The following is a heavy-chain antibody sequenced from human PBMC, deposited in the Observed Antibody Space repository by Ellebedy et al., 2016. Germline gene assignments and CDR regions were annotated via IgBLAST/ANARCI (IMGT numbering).Heavy chain of an antibody. CDR2: IRSKAYGGTT. CDR3: AREGRDGDLDY. CDR1: GFTFSDHY. V-gene: IGHV3-72*01. Sequence: GGSLRLSCAASGFTFSDHYMDWVRQAPGKGLEWVGFIRSKAYGGTTEYAAAVKGRFTISRDASKNSLYLQMNSLKTEDTAVYYCAREGRDGDLDYWGQGTLVTVSS. D-gene: IGHD4-17*01. J-gene: IGHJ4*02.